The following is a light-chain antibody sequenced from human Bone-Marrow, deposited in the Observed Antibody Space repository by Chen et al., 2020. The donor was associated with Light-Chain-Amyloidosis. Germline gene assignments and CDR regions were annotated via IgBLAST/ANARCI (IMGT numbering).Light chain of an antibody. Sequence: QSALTQPASVSGSTGQSITISCTGTRSDVGGDNHVSWYQQHPDKAPKLMIYEVTNRPSWVHDRFSGSKSDNTASLTISGLQTEDEADYFCSSYTITNTLVFGSGTRVTVL. CDR2: EVT. CDR1: RSDVGGDNH. J-gene: IGLJ1*01. CDR3: SSYTITNTLV. V-gene: IGLV2-14*01.